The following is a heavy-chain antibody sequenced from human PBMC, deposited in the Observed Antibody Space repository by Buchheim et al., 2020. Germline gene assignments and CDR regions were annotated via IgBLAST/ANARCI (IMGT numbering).Heavy chain of an antibody. D-gene: IGHD3-22*01. V-gene: IGHV3-30-3*01. CDR2: ISYDGSNK. CDR1: GFTFSSYA. Sequence: QVQLVESGGGVVQPGRSLRLSCAASGFTFSSYAMHWVRQAPGKGLEWVAVISYDGSNKYYADSVKGRFTISRDNSKNTLYLQMNSLRAKDTAVYYCARDRYYDSSGYFDYWGQRTL. J-gene: IGHJ4*02. CDR3: ARDRYYDSSGYFDY.